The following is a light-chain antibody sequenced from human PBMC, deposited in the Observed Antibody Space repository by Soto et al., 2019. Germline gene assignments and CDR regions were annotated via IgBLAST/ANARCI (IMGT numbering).Light chain of an antibody. CDR1: QSISSY. CDR2: AAS. V-gene: IGKV1-39*01. CDR3: QQSYSTPGFT. J-gene: IGKJ3*01. Sequence: DIQMTQSPSSLSASVGDRVTITCRASQSISSYLNWYQQKPGKAPKLLIYAASSLQSGVPSRFSGGGSGTDFTLTISSLQPEDFATYYCQQSYSTPGFTFGPGTKVDIK.